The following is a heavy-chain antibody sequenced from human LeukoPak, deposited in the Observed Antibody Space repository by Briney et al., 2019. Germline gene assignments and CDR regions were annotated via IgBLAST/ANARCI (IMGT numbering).Heavy chain of an antibody. D-gene: IGHD2-2*01. CDR1: GGSISSYY. V-gene: IGHV4-59*01. Sequence: SETLSLTCTVSGGSISSYYWSWIRQPPGKGLEWIGSIYYSGSTNYNPSLKSRVTISVDTSKNQFSLKLSSVTAADTAVYYCARVGYCSSTSCPEDSYYGMDVWGQGTTVTVSS. CDR2: IYYSGST. J-gene: IGHJ6*02. CDR3: ARVGYCSSTSCPEDSYYGMDV.